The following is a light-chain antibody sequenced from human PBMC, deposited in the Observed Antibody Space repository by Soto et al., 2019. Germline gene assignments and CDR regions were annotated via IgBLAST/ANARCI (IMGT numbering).Light chain of an antibody. V-gene: IGKV3-20*01. Sequence: EIVLTQSPGTLSLSPGERATLSCRASQSLSRTYLAWYQQKSGQAPRLLIYGAFSRATGIPDRFSGSGPGTDFTLTISRLEPEDFAAYYCQQYDSSPPYTFGQGTKLEIK. CDR3: QQYDSSPPYT. J-gene: IGKJ2*01. CDR2: GAF. CDR1: QSLSRTY.